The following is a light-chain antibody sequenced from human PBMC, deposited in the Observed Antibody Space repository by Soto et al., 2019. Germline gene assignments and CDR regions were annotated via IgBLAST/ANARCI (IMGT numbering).Light chain of an antibody. Sequence: EFVLTQSPGTLSLSPGERATLSCRASQSLSSSYLAWYQQKPGQAPRLLIYGASSRATGIPDRLSGSGSGTDFTLTISRLEPEDFAVYYCQQYGSSPWTFGQGNKVEIK. J-gene: IGKJ1*01. CDR1: QSLSSSY. CDR2: GAS. CDR3: QQYGSSPWT. V-gene: IGKV3-20*01.